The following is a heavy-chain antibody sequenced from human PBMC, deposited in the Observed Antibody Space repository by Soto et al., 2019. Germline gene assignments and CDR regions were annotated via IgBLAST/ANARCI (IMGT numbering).Heavy chain of an antibody. CDR1: GFAFSTYT. CDR2: ISGSGDSP. CDR3: AKARCSTNNCYVPDY. V-gene: IGHV3-23*01. J-gene: IGHJ4*02. Sequence: GGSLRLSCVASGFAFSTYTMSWVRQAPGKGLEWVSVISGSGDSPSYADSVQGRFSISRDNPKRTLYLQMNSLRGEDTAMYYCAKARCSTNNCYVPDYWGQGTLVTVSS. D-gene: IGHD2-2*01.